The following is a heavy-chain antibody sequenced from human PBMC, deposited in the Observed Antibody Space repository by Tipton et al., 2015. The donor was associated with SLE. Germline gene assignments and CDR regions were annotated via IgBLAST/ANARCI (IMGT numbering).Heavy chain of an antibody. V-gene: IGHV4-34*01. D-gene: IGHD6-19*01. Sequence: TLSLTCAVYGGSFSGYYWSWIRQPPGKGLEWIGEINHSGSTNYNPSLKSRVTISVDTSKNQFSLKLSSVTAADTAVYYCARHDGQWDAFDIWGQGTMVTVSS. CDR1: GGSFSGYY. J-gene: IGHJ3*02. CDR2: INHSGST. CDR3: ARHDGQWDAFDI.